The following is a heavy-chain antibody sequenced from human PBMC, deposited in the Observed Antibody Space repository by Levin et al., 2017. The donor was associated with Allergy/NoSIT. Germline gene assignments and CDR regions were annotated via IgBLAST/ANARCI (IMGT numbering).Heavy chain of an antibody. CDR2: ISRSSSHI. CDR1: GFTFSTSD. Sequence: KSGGSLRLSCAASGFTFSTSDMNWVRQAPGKGLEWVSYISRSSSHIYYADSVKGRFTISRDNAKNSLYLQMNGLTAEDTAVYYCARDLAALARIGGMDVWGQGTTVTVSS. CDR3: ARDLAALARIGGMDV. D-gene: IGHD6-6*01. V-gene: IGHV3-21*01. J-gene: IGHJ6*02.